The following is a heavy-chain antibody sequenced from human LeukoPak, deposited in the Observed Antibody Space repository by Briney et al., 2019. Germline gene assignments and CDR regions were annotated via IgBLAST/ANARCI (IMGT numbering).Heavy chain of an antibody. J-gene: IGHJ6*02. CDR2: ISGTSSTM. CDR1: GFTFSSYS. CDR3: ARDREYYDILTGYFNYYYYGMDV. D-gene: IGHD3-9*01. V-gene: IGHV3-48*04. Sequence: GGSLRLSCAASGFTFSSYSMNWVRQAPGKGLDWVSYISGTSSTMHYADSVKGRFTISRDNAKNSPYLQMNSLRAEDTAVYYCARDREYYDILTGYFNYYYYGMDVWGQGTTATVSS.